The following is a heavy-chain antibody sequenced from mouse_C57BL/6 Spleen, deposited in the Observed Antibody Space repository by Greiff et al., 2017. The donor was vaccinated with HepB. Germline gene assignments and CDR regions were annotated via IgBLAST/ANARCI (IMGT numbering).Heavy chain of an antibody. D-gene: IGHD1-1*01. CDR1: GFNIKDDY. J-gene: IGHJ2*01. CDR3: TTGYGSSYNFDY. Sequence: VQLQQSGAELVRPGASVKLSCTASGFNIKDDYMHWVKQRPEQGLEWIGWIDPENGDTEYASKFQGKATITADTSSNTAYLQLSSLTSEDTAVYYCTTGYGSSYNFDYRGQGTTLTVSS. V-gene: IGHV14-4*01. CDR2: IDPENGDT.